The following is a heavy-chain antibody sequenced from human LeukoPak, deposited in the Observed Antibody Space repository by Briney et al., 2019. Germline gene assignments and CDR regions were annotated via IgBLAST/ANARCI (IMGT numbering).Heavy chain of an antibody. CDR1: GFTFSNAW. D-gene: IGHD3-10*01. Sequence: PGGSLRLSCAASGFTFSNAWMSWVRQAPGKGLEWVGRIKSKADGETTDSTAPVKGRFSISRDDSKNTLYLHMNSLKTEDTAVYYCTTGIDRGLVYDYWGQGTLVTVSS. V-gene: IGHV3-15*01. J-gene: IGHJ4*02. CDR3: TTGIDRGLVYDY. CDR2: IKSKADGETT.